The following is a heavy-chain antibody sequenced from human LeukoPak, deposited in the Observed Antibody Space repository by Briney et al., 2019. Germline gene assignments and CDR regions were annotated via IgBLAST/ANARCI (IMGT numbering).Heavy chain of an antibody. J-gene: IGHJ4*02. CDR3: ARDRSISGVVTIDF. Sequence: GGSLRLSCAASGFDFESYTMTWVRQAPGKGLEWVANIKPDGSETYNVDSVMGRFTISKDNAKNSVYLQMNSLRAEDTAVYYCARDRSISGVVTIDFWGQGTLVTVSS. CDR1: GFDFESYT. V-gene: IGHV3-7*01. D-gene: IGHD3-3*01. CDR2: IKPDGSET.